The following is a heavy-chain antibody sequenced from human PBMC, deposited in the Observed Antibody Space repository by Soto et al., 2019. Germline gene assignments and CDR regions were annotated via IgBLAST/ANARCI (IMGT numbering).Heavy chain of an antibody. D-gene: IGHD1-20*01. J-gene: IGHJ5*02. CDR3: ARGGYNWNDDWFDP. Sequence: EVQLVESGGGLVQPGGSLRLSCAASGFTFSSYAMHWVRQAPGKGLEYVSAISSNGGSTYYANSVKGRFTISRDNSKNTRYLQMGSLRAEDMAVYYCARGGYNWNDDWFDPWGQGTLVTVSS. CDR1: GFTFSSYA. CDR2: ISSNGGST. V-gene: IGHV3-64*01.